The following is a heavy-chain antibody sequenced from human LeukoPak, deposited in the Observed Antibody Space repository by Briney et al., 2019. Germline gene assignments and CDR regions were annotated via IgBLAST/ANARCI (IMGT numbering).Heavy chain of an antibody. Sequence: SETLSLTCTVSGGSISSYYWSWIRQPAGKGLEWIGRIYTSGGTNYNPSLKSRVTMSVDTSKNQFSLKLSSVTAADTAVYYCARGTSFGELLSDWGQGTLVTVSS. J-gene: IGHJ4*02. D-gene: IGHD3-10*01. CDR1: GGSISSYY. V-gene: IGHV4-4*07. CDR3: ARGTSFGELLSD. CDR2: IYTSGGT.